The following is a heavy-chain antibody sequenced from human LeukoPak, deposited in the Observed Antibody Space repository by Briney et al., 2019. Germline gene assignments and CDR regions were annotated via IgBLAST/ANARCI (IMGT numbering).Heavy chain of an antibody. V-gene: IGHV1-2*02. CDR3: AREWAYYNSVDDTFDI. CDR2: MHPGSGAT. Sequence: ASVNVSCKASGYTFTGDHLHWVRQAPGQGLEWMGWMHPGSGATHYTEKFQGRVTMTRDTSTSTAYMDLSNLRSDDTAVYFCAREWAYYNSVDDTFDIWGQGTLVTVSP. CDR1: GYTFTGDH. D-gene: IGHD3-22*01. J-gene: IGHJ3*02.